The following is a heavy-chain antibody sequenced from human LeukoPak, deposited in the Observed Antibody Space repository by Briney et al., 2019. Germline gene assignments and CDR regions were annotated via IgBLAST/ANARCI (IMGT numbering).Heavy chain of an antibody. CDR1: GFSVNSNY. CDR3: AKDLRPQIPYGESPRGTAPMGY. V-gene: IGHV3-30*18. D-gene: IGHD4-17*01. J-gene: IGHJ4*02. Sequence: GGSLRLSCAASGFSVNSNYMSWVRQAPGKGLEWVAVISYDGSNKCYVDSVKGRFTISRDNSKNTLYLQMDSLRAEDTAVYYCAKDLRPQIPYGESPRGTAPMGYWGQGALVTVSS. CDR2: ISYDGSNK.